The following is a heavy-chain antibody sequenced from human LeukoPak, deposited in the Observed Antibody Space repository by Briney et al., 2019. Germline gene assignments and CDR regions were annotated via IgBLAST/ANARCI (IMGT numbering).Heavy chain of an antibody. Sequence: PGGSLRLSCAASGFTFSSYAMHWVRQAPGKGLEYVSAISSNGGSTYYANSVKGRFTISRDNSKNTLYLQMGSLRAEDMAVYYCARDFYDSSGSEYGSLLEYWGQGTLVTVSS. J-gene: IGHJ4*02. V-gene: IGHV3-64*01. CDR1: GFTFSSYA. CDR2: ISSNGGST. CDR3: ARDFYDSSGSEYGSLLEY. D-gene: IGHD3-22*01.